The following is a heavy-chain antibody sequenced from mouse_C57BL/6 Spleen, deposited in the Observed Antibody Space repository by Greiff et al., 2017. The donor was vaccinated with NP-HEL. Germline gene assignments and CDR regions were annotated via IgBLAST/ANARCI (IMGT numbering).Heavy chain of an antibody. Sequence: QVQLQQPGAELVRPGSSVKLSCKASGYTFTSYWMHWVKQRPIQGLEWIGNIDPSDSETHYNQKFKDKATLTVDKSSSTAYMQLSSLTSEDSAVYYCARAYGSSPYYFDYWGKGTTLTVSS. V-gene: IGHV1-52*01. D-gene: IGHD1-1*01. J-gene: IGHJ2*01. CDR2: IDPSDSET. CDR3: ARAYGSSPYYFDY. CDR1: GYTFTSYW.